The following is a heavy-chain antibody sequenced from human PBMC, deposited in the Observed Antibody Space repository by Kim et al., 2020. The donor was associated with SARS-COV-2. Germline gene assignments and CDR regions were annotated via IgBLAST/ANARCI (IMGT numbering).Heavy chain of an antibody. D-gene: IGHD3-22*01. Sequence: GESLKISCEGSGYKFSTYWIAWVRQMPGKGLEWMGMIYPADSDTRYSPSFQGQVTMSAGNSVSTAYLQWSSLKASDTAIYYCARRDSTGSYFVDYWGQGTLVTVSS. J-gene: IGHJ4*02. CDR3: ARRDSTGSYFVDY. CDR1: GYKFSTYW. CDR2: IYPADSDT. V-gene: IGHV5-51*01.